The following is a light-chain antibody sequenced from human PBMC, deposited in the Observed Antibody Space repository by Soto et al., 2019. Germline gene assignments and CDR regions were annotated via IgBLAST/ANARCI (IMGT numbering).Light chain of an antibody. V-gene: IGKV3-15*01. J-gene: IGKJ1*01. Sequence: EIVLMQSPGTLSLSPGERATLFCRASQSVRSSLAWYQQKPGQAPRLFIYDASTRATGIPARFSGSGSGTEFTLTISSLQSEDFAVYYCQQYNSWPETFGQGTKVDIK. CDR3: QQYNSWPET. CDR1: QSVRSS. CDR2: DAS.